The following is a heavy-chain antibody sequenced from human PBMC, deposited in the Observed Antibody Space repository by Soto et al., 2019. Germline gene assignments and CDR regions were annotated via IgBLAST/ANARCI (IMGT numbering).Heavy chain of an antibody. Sequence: PSATLSITCTVSGGSISSSSYYWGWIRQPPGKGLEWIGSIYYSGSTYYNPSLKSRVTISVDTSKNQFSLKLSSVTAADTAVYYCARLIWFGELYGEYYFDYWGQGTLVTVS. CDR2: IYYSGST. CDR3: ARLIWFGELYGEYYFDY. CDR1: GGSISSSSYY. J-gene: IGHJ4*02. V-gene: IGHV4-39*01. D-gene: IGHD3-10*01.